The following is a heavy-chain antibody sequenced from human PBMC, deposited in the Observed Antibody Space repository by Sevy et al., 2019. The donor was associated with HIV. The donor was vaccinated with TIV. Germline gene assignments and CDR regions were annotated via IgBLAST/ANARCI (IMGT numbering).Heavy chain of an antibody. CDR1: GFTFSSYA. J-gene: IGHJ4*02. V-gene: IGHV3-23*01. CDR3: GKDPDLSQG. CDR2: VSGSGGST. Sequence: GGSLRLSCVASGFTFSSYAMSWVRQAPGKGLEWVSGVSGSGGSTYYADSVKGRFTISRDNSKNTLSLHMNSLGAEDTAIYYCGKDPDLSQGWSQGILVTVSS.